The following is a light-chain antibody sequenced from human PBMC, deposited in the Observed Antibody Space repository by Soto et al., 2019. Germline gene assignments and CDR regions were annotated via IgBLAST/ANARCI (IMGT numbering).Light chain of an antibody. CDR3: QQYDNSPLT. CDR1: QSVSSSY. V-gene: IGKV3-20*01. Sequence: EIVLTQSPGTLSLPPGERATLSCRASQSVSSSYLAWYQQKPGQAPRLLFYAASNRATGIPDRFSGSGSETDFTLTISRLEPEDSAVYFCQQYDNSPLTFGGGTKVDIK. J-gene: IGKJ4*01. CDR2: AAS.